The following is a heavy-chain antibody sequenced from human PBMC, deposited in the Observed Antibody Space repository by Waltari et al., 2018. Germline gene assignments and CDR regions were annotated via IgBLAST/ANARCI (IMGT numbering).Heavy chain of an antibody. CDR1: GGTFSSYA. J-gene: IGHJ4*02. V-gene: IGHV1-69*01. CDR2: IIPIFGTA. CDR3: ARGGGYDSSGYYTYFDY. D-gene: IGHD3-22*01. Sequence: QVQLVQSGAEVKKPGSSVTVFCKASGGTFSSYAISWVRPAPGQGLEWMGGIIPIFGTANYAQKFQGRVTITADESTSTAYMELSSLRSEDTAVYYCARGGGYDSSGYYTYFDYWGQGTLVTVSS.